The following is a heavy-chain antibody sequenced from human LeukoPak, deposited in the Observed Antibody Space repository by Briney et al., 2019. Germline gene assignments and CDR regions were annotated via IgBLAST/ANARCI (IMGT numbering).Heavy chain of an antibody. CDR1: GFTFSSYG. Sequence: GGSLRLSCAASGFTFSSYGMHWVRQAPGKGLEWVAFIRYDGSNKYYADSVKGRFTISRDYSKNTLYLQMNSLRAEDTAVYYCAKDKLYYYDSSGYYPSDYWGQGTLVTVSS. CDR3: AKDKLYYYDSSGYYPSDY. V-gene: IGHV3-30*02. CDR2: IRYDGSNK. J-gene: IGHJ4*02. D-gene: IGHD3-22*01.